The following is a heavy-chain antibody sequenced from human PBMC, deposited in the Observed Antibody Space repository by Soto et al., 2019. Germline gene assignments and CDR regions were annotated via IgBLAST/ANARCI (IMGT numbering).Heavy chain of an antibody. CDR2: IFYSGGT. D-gene: IGHD3-16*01. J-gene: IGHJ5*02. Sequence: QVHLQESGPGLVKPSETLSLTCTVSNDSISSYYWSWIRQPPGKGLEWIGYIFYSGGTTYNPSLASRVTISVDRSRNQFSLRLTSVTAADTAVYYCVRELSRGWFDPWGQGTLVTVSS. V-gene: IGHV4-59*01. CDR3: VRELSRGWFDP. CDR1: NDSISSYY.